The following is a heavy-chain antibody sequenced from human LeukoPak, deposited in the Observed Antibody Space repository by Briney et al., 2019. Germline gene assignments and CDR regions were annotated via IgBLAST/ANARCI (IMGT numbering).Heavy chain of an antibody. CDR1: GGTFSCYA. J-gene: IGHJ6*03. D-gene: IGHD3-10*01. Sequence: GASVKVSCKASGGTFSCYAISWVRQAPGQGLEWMGGIIPIFGTANYAQKFQGRVTITADKSTSTAYMELSSLRAEDTAVYYCARDSMVRGVLSYYYYYMDVWGKGTTVTVSS. CDR2: IIPIFGTA. V-gene: IGHV1-69*06. CDR3: ARDSMVRGVLSYYYYYMDV.